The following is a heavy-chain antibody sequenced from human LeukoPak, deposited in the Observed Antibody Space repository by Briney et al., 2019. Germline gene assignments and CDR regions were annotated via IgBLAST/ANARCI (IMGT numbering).Heavy chain of an antibody. J-gene: IGHJ4*02. CDR1: GYTFTSYG. Sequence: ASVKVSCKASGYTFTSYGISWVRQAPGQGLEWMGWISAYNGNTNYAQKLQGRVTMTRDTSISTAYMELSRLRSDDTAVYYCARDPQTYYGDYNFDYWGQGTLVTVSS. V-gene: IGHV1-18*01. CDR2: ISAYNGNT. D-gene: IGHD4-17*01. CDR3: ARDPQTYYGDYNFDY.